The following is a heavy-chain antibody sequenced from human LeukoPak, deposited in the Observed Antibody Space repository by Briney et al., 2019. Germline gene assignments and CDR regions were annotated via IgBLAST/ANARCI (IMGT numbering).Heavy chain of an antibody. D-gene: IGHD6-6*01. Sequence: SQTLSLTCTVSGGSISSGDYYWSWIRQPPGKGLEWIGYIYCSGSTYYNPSLKSRVTISVDTSKNQFSLKLSSVTAADTAVYYCARESIAARDSDYWGQGTLVTVSS. CDR2: IYCSGST. V-gene: IGHV4-30-4*01. CDR3: ARESIAARDSDY. CDR1: GGSISSGDYY. J-gene: IGHJ4*02.